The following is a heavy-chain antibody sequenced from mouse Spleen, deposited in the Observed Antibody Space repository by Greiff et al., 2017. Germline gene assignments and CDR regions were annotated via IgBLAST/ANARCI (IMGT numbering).Heavy chain of an antibody. V-gene: IGHV5-9*04. D-gene: IGHD2-1*01. CDR2: ISSGGGNT. J-gene: IGHJ2*01. CDR3: ARHGGNYDY. CDR1: GFTFSSYA. Sequence: EVKLVESGGGLVKLGGSLKLSCAASGFTFSSYAMSWVRQTPEKRLEWVATISSGGGNTYYPDSVKGRFTISRDNAKNTLYLQMSSLKSEDTAMYYCARHGGNYDYWGQGTTLTVSS.